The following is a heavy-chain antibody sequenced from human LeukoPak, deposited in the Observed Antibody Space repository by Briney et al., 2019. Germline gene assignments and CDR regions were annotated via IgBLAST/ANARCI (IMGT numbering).Heavy chain of an antibody. CDR2: ISSSSSYI. D-gene: IGHD3-3*01. CDR3: ARAITIFGVVINDAFDI. V-gene: IGHV3-21*01. J-gene: IGHJ3*02. CDR1: GFTFSSYS. Sequence: GGSLRLSCAASGFTFSSYSMNWVRQAPGKGLEWVSSISSSSSYIDYADSVKGRFTISRDNAKNSLYLQMNSLRAEDTAVCYCARAITIFGVVINDAFDIWGQGTMVTVSS.